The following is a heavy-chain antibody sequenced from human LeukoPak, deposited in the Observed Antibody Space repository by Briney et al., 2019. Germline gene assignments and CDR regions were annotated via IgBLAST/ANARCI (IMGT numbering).Heavy chain of an antibody. Sequence: GGSLRLSCAASGFTFSDYVMIWVRQAPGKGLEWVSIIGTSGGDIHYADSVKGRFSISRDNSKNTLSLQMNSLRVDDTAVYYCARDPNWGSGYWGQGTLVTVSS. V-gene: IGHV3-23*01. J-gene: IGHJ4*02. CDR1: GFTFSDYV. D-gene: IGHD7-27*01. CDR3: ARDPNWGSGY. CDR2: IGTSGGDI.